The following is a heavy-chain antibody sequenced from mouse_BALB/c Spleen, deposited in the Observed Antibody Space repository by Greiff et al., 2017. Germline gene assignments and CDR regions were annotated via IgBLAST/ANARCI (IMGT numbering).Heavy chain of an antibody. J-gene: IGHJ4*01. D-gene: IGHD1-2*01. CDR2: ISYSGST. CDR3: AIVTTADYYAMDY. CDR1: GYSITSDYA. Sequence: VQLKESGPGLVKPSQSLSLTCTVTGYSITSDYAWNWIRQFPGNKLEWMGYISYSGSTSYNPSLKSRISITRDTSKNQFFLQLNSVTTEDTATYYCAIVTTADYYAMDYWGQGTSVTVSS. V-gene: IGHV3-2*02.